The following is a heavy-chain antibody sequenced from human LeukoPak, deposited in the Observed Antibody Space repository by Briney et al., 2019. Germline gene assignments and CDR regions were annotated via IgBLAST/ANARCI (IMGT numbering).Heavy chain of an antibody. CDR2: IKSKTDGGTT. CDR3: AKVVVAVLGSYYFDY. CDR1: GFTFSNAW. Sequence: GGSLRLSCAASGFTFSNAWMSWVRQAPGKGLEWVGRIKSKTDGGTTDYAAPVKGRFTISRDDSKNTLYLQMNSLRAEDTAVYYCAKVVVAVLGSYYFDYWGQGTLVTVSS. J-gene: IGHJ4*02. D-gene: IGHD3-10*01. V-gene: IGHV3-15*01.